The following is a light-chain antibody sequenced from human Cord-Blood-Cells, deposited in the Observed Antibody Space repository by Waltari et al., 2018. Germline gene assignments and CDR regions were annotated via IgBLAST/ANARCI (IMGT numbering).Light chain of an antibody. Sequence: SYELTQPPSVSVSPGQTARITCSGDALPKHYAYWYQQKPGQAPVLVLYKDSERPSGIPERFSGSSSGTTVTLTISGGQAEDEADYYCKSADSSGTYVFGTGTKVTVL. CDR2: KDS. J-gene: IGLJ1*01. V-gene: IGLV3-25*02. CDR1: ALPKHY. CDR3: KSADSSGTYV.